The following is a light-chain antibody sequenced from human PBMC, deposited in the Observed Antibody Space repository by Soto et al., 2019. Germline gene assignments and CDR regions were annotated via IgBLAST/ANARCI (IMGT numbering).Light chain of an antibody. Sequence: QSVLTQPASVSGSPGQSITISCTGTSSDVGGYNYVSWYQQRPGKAPKLMIFEVSNRPSGVSNRFSGSKSGNTASLTISGLQAEDEADYYCSSYTSSSTWVFGGGTKVNVL. CDR2: EVS. J-gene: IGLJ3*02. V-gene: IGLV2-14*01. CDR3: SSYTSSSTWV. CDR1: SSDVGGYNY.